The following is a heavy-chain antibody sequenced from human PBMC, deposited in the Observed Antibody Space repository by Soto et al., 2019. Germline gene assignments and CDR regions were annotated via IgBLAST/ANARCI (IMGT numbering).Heavy chain of an antibody. CDR3: AKVYYYDSSGYLDY. D-gene: IGHD3-22*01. V-gene: IGHV3-23*01. CDR1: GFTFSSYA. J-gene: IGHJ4*02. Sequence: VWSLRLSCAASGFTFSSYAMSWVRQAPGKGLEWVSAISGSGGSTYYADSVKGRFTISRDNSKNTLYLQMNSLRAEDTAVYYCAKVYYYDSSGYLDYWGQGTLVTVSS. CDR2: ISGSGGST.